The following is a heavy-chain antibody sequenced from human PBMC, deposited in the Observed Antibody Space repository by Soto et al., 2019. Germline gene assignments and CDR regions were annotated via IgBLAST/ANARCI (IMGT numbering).Heavy chain of an antibody. D-gene: IGHD3-10*01. J-gene: IGHJ4*02. CDR2: INHLETT. Sequence: KPSETLSLTCTVSGASITYGAYSWSWIRQTPGKGLEWIGYINHLETTFYNPSFESRLTLSIDRTKNQFSLNLKSMFAADRAVYFCARGGGFDSFDYWGQGILVTDSS. V-gene: IGHV4-30-2*01. CDR3: ARGGGFDSFDY. CDR1: GASITYGAYS.